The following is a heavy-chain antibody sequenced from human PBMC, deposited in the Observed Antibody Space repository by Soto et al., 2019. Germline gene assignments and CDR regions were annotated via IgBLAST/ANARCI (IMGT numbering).Heavy chain of an antibody. Sequence: EVQLLESGGCLVQPGGSLRLSCAASGFTFSSYAMSWVRQAPGKGLEWVSAISGGGGNTFYTDSVKGRFTVSRDNSKNTLYLQMNSLRADDTAVFYCAKVSVSSGYNWFDPGGQGTLVPVSS. CDR1: GFTFSSYA. CDR2: ISGGGGNT. V-gene: IGHV3-23*01. D-gene: IGHD3-10*01. J-gene: IGHJ5*02. CDR3: AKVSVSSGYNWFDP.